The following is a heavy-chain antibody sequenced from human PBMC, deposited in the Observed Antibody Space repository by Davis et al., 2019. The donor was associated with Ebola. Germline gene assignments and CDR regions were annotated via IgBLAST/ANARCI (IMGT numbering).Heavy chain of an antibody. CDR3: AREGAEQAFDI. Sequence: GESLKISCAASGFTFSSYGMHWVRQAPGKGLEWVAVISYDGSNKYYADSVKGRFTVSRDNSKNTLHLQMNNLRPEDTAVYYCAREGAEQAFDIWGQGTMVTVSS. J-gene: IGHJ3*02. V-gene: IGHV3-30*03. D-gene: IGHD1-26*01. CDR1: GFTFSSYG. CDR2: ISYDGSNK.